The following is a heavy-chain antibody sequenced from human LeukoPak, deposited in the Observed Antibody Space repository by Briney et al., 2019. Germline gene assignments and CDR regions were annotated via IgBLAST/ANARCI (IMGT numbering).Heavy chain of an antibody. V-gene: IGHV1-69*06. Sequence: SVKVSCKVSGYTLTGLSMNWVRQAPGKGLEWMGGIIPIFGTANYAQKFQGRVTITADKSTSTAYMELSSLRSEDTAVYYCARVTAAGIGLGYYYYYYMDVWGKGTTVTVSS. CDR2: IIPIFGTA. J-gene: IGHJ6*03. CDR1: GYTLTGLS. D-gene: IGHD6-13*01. CDR3: ARVTAAGIGLGYYYYYYMDV.